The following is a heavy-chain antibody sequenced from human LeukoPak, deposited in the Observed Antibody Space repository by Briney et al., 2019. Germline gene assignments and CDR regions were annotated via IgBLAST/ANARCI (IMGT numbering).Heavy chain of an antibody. J-gene: IGHJ4*02. CDR1: GYTFTSYA. Sequence: GASVKVSCKASGYTFTSYAMNWVRQAPGQGLEWMRWINTDTGNPTYAQGFTGRFVFSLDTSVSTAYLQISSLKAEDTAVYYCARFSFLTYLGIAAAGSGYWGQGTLVTVSS. CDR2: INTDTGNP. D-gene: IGHD6-13*01. V-gene: IGHV7-4-1*02. CDR3: ARFSFLTYLGIAAAGSGY.